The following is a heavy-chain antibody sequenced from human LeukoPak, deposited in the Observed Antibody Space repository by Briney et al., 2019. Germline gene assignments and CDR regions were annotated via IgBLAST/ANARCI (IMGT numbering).Heavy chain of an antibody. CDR3: ARGKYYYGSGTPYYYMDV. V-gene: IGHV1-69*05. D-gene: IGHD3-10*01. J-gene: IGHJ6*03. CDR1: GGTFSSYA. CDR2: IIPIFGTA. Sequence: SVTVSFXAXGGTFSSYAISWVRQAPGQGLEWMGGIIPIFGTANYAQKFQGRVTITTDESTSTAYMELSSLRSEDTAVYYCARGKYYYGSGTPYYYMDVWGKGTTVTVSS.